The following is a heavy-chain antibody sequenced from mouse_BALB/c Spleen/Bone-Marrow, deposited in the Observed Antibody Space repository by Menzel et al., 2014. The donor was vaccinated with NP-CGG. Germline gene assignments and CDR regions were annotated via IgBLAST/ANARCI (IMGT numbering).Heavy chain of an antibody. CDR1: GFNIKDTY. J-gene: IGHJ3*01. CDR3: ARWGITTGFAY. V-gene: IGHV14-3*02. D-gene: IGHD2-4*01. Sequence: EVQLQQSGAELVKPGASLKLSCTASGFNIKDTYMHWVKQRPEQGLEWIGRIDPANGNTKYDPKFQGKATITADTSSNTAYLQLSSLTSEDTAVYYCARWGITTGFAYWGQVTLVTVSA. CDR2: IDPANGNT.